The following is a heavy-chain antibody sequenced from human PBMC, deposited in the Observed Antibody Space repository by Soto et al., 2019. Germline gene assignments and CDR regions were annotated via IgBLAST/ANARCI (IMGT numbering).Heavy chain of an antibody. D-gene: IGHD6-19*01. V-gene: IGHV3-23*01. CDR2: ISGSGDSI. CDR1: GFTFSSYA. CDR3: AKTVPGTKY. J-gene: IGHJ4*02. Sequence: GGSLRLSCAASGFTFSSYAMSWVRQAPGKGLEWVSGISGSGDSIYYADSVKGRFTISRDNSKNTLYLQMNSLGAEDTAVYYCAKTVPGTKYWGQGTLVTVSS.